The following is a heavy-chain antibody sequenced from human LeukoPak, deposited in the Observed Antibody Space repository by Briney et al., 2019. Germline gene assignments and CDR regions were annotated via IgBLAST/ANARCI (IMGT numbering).Heavy chain of an antibody. CDR1: GGTFSSYA. Sequence: GASVKVSCKASGGTFSSYAISWVRQAPGQGLEWMGWINPNSGGTNYAQKFQGRVTMTRDTSISTAYMELSRLRSDDTAVYYCARDRGYSGYDLDYWGQGTLVTVSS. CDR2: INPNSGGT. CDR3: ARDRGYSGYDLDY. V-gene: IGHV1-2*02. D-gene: IGHD5-12*01. J-gene: IGHJ4*02.